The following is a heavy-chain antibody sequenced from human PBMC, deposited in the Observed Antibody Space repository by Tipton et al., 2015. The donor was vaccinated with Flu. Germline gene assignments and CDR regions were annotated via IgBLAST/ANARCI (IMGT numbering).Heavy chain of an antibody. Sequence: TLSLTCTVSGDSMRRDYFWGWIRQAPGKGLEWIGNIHYSGSPHYNPSLKSRVTISVDTSKNQFSLRVSSVTAADTAVYYCSRGYYGLVDYWGQGTLVTVSS. CDR1: GDSMRRDYF. D-gene: IGHD3-10*01. CDR3: SRGYYGLVDY. CDR2: IHYSGSP. J-gene: IGHJ4*02. V-gene: IGHV4-38-2*02.